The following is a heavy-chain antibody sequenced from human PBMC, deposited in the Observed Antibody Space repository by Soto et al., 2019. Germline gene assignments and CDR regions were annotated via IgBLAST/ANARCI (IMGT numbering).Heavy chain of an antibody. CDR3: ARHQGLIVTIFGVYFDY. D-gene: IGHD3-3*01. CDR2: IYYSGST. J-gene: IGHJ4*02. Sequence: PSETLSLTCTVSGGSISSSSYYWGWIRQPPGKGLEWIGSIYYSGSTYYNPSLKSRVTISVDTSKNQFSLKLSSVTAADTAVYYCARHQGLIVTIFGVYFDYWGQGTLVTVSS. CDR1: GGSISSSSYY. V-gene: IGHV4-39*01.